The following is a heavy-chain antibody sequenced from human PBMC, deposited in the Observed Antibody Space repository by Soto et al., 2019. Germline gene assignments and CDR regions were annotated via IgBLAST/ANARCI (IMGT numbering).Heavy chain of an antibody. CDR2: IKSKSDGGTR. CDR3: VEGWNDF. Sequence: EVQVVESGGDLVKPGGSLRLSCATSGFIFSSAWMSWVHQAPGKGLEWVGRIKSKSDGGTRDYAAPVNGRFNISRDDSKNMVYLQMNSLTAEDTAVYYCVEGWNDFWGQGTLVTVSS. J-gene: IGHJ4*02. V-gene: IGHV3-15*01. CDR1: GFIFSSAW. D-gene: IGHD1-1*01.